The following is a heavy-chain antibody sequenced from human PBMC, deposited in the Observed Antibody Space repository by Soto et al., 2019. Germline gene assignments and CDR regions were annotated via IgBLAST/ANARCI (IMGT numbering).Heavy chain of an antibody. CDR1: GYSFTSYW. J-gene: IGHJ6*02. D-gene: IGHD6-13*01. V-gene: IGHV5-10-1*01. CDR2: IDPSDSYT. Sequence: PGESLKISCKGSGYSFTSYWISWVRQMPGKGLGWMGRIDPSDSYTNYSPSFQGHVTISADKSISTAYLQWSSLKASDTAMYYCARHEKSSIAAGGSESYGMHVCGPAITLTGSS. CDR3: ARHEKSSIAAGGSESYGMHV.